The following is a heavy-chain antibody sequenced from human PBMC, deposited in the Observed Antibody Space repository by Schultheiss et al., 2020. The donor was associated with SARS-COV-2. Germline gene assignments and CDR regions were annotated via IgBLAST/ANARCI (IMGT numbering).Heavy chain of an antibody. CDR1: GFTFSSYA. J-gene: IGHJ4*02. CDR2: ISGSGGST. Sequence: GGSLRLSCAASGFTFSSYAMSWVRQAPGKGLEWVSAISGSGGSTYYADSVKGRFTISRDNAKNSLFLQMNSLRAEDTAVYYCARAGGSYDYWGQGTLVTVSS. V-gene: IGHV3-23*01. D-gene: IGHD1-26*01. CDR3: ARAGGSYDY.